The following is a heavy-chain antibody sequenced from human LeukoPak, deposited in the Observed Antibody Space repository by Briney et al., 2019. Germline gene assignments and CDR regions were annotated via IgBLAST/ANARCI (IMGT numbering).Heavy chain of an antibody. CDR3: TTFELAHSSSWYFDD. Sequence: ASVKASCKVSGHTLTELSMHWVRQAPGKGLEWMGGFDPEDGETIYAQNFQGRVTMTEDTSTDTAYMELSSLRSEDTAIYYCTTFELAHSSSWYFDDWGQGTLVTVSS. CDR1: GHTLTELS. D-gene: IGHD6-13*01. CDR2: FDPEDGET. V-gene: IGHV1-24*01. J-gene: IGHJ4*02.